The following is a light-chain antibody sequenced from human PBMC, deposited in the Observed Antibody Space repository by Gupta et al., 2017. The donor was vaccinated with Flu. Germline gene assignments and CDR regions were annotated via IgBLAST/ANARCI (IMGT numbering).Light chain of an antibody. Sequence: NFVLPQTYSMSESPGKPVPIFCSRNSGSIANGYVQWYHQRPGRAPATVIYEGDQRPSGVPDRFSGSIDSSSNSATLTITGLQTGDEADYYCQSYDSSGPVVFGGGTRLTVL. V-gene: IGLV6-57*03. J-gene: IGLJ2*01. CDR1: SGSIANGY. CDR2: EGD. CDR3: QSYDSSGPVV.